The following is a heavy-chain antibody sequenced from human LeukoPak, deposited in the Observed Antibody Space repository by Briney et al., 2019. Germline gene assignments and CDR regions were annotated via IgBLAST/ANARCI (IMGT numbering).Heavy chain of an antibody. CDR1: GLTFSGYG. D-gene: IGHD6-6*01. V-gene: IGHV3-33*08. CDR3: ARASIAARIYYGMDV. Sequence: QPGGSLRLSCAASGLTFSGYGMHWVRQAPGKGLEWVAVMWYDGSNKYYADSVKGRFTISRDNSKNTLYLQMNSLRAEDTAVYYCARASIAARIYYGMDVWGQGTAVTVSS. J-gene: IGHJ6*02. CDR2: MWYDGSNK.